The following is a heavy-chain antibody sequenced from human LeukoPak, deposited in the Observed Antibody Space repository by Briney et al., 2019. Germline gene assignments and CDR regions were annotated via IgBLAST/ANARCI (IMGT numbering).Heavy chain of an antibody. V-gene: IGHV3-53*01. D-gene: IGHD6-19*01. CDR2: IYSGGST. CDR3: AKAKSSGWYSLDYFDY. J-gene: IGHJ4*02. Sequence: PGGSLRLSCAVSGFTVSNNYMNWVRQAPGKGLEWVSVIYSGGSTYYADSVKGRFTISRDNSKNTLYLQMNSLRAEDTAVYYCAKAKSSGWYSLDYFDYWGQGTLVTVSS. CDR1: GFTVSNNY.